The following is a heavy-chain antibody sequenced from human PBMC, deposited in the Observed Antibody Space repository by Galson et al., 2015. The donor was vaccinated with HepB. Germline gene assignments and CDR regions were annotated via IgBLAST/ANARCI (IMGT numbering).Heavy chain of an antibody. J-gene: IGHJ4*02. Sequence: SLRLSCAASGFTFDNYGMSWVRQAPGKGLEWVSGINWKTGSTGYADSVKGRFTISRDNAKNALYLQMNSLRAEDTAVYYCARDRGWGSGYEWVDYWGQGTLVTVSS. CDR1: GFTFDNYG. CDR2: INWKTGST. V-gene: IGHV3-20*04. CDR3: ARDRGWGSGYEWVDY. D-gene: IGHD3-22*01.